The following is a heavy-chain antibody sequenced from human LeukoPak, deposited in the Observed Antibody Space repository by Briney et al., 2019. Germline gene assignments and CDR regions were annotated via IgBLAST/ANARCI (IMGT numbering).Heavy chain of an antibody. CDR3: ARVCPIVVVPAARYYFHY. J-gene: IGHJ4*02. CDR2: INQSGST. CDR1: GGSFSGYY. V-gene: IGHV4-34*01. D-gene: IGHD2-2*01. Sequence: SEALSLTCAVYGGSFSGYYWSWIRQPPGKGLEWIGEINQSGSTNYNPSLKSRVTISVDTSKHQFSLKLSSVTAADTAVYYRARVCPIVVVPAARYYFHYRGPGPPVPVSS.